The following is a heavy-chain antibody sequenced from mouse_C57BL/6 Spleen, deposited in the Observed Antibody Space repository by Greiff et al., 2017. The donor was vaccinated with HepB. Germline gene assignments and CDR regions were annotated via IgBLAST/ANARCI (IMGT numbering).Heavy chain of an antibody. V-gene: IGHV1-55*01. CDR2: IYPGSGST. D-gene: IGHD1-1*01. CDR3: ARGDYYGSSYWFAY. CDR1: GYTFTSYL. Sequence: VQLQQSGAELVKPGASVKMSCKASGYTFTSYLITWVKQRPGQGLEWIGDIYPGSGSTNYNEKFKSKATLTVDTSSSTAYMQLSSLTSEDSAVYYCARGDYYGSSYWFAYWGQGTLVTVSA. J-gene: IGHJ3*01.